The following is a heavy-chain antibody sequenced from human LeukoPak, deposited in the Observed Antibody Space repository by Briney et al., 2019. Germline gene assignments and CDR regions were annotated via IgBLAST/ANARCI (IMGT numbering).Heavy chain of an antibody. CDR1: GFTFSSYS. Sequence: PGGSLRLSCAASGFTFSSYSMNWVRQAPGKGLEWVSYISSSSSTIYYADSVKGRFTISRDNAKNSLYLQMNSLRDEDTAVYYCARDDAPRRHYYDSSGYLWGYWGQGTLVTVSS. V-gene: IGHV3-48*02. J-gene: IGHJ4*02. D-gene: IGHD3-22*01. CDR3: ARDDAPRRHYYDSSGYLWGY. CDR2: ISSSSSTI.